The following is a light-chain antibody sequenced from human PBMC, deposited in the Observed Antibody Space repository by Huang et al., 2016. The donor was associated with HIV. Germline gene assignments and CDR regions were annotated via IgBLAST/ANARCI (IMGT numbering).Light chain of an antibody. V-gene: IGKV3-11*01. CDR1: QSVGTY. CDR2: DAS. CDR3: QQRSNWPPLLT. Sequence: ELVLTQSPATLSLSPGERATLSCRASQSVGTYLAWYQQKPGQSPRLLIYDASNRASGIPARFSGRGSGTDFTLTISSLEPEDFAVYYGQQRSNWPPLLTFGPGTKVDIK. J-gene: IGKJ3*01.